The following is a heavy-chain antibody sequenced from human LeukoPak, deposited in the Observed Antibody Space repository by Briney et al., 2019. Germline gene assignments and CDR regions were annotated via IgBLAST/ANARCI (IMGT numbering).Heavy chain of an antibody. CDR2: INHSGGT. V-gene: IGHV4-34*01. J-gene: IGHJ5*02. D-gene: IGHD6-19*01. Sequence: SETLSLTCAVYGGSFSGSYWIWIRQPPGKGLEWIGEINHSGGTNYNPSLKSRVTISVDTSKNQCSLKLSSVTAADTAAYYCARYVAVAGTIKWFDPWGQGTLVTVSS. CDR1: GGSFSGSY. CDR3: ARYVAVAGTIKWFDP.